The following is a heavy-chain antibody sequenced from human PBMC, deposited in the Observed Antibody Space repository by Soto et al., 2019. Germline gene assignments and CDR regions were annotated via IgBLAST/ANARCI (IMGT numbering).Heavy chain of an antibody. CDR3: ARRGLWFREFTDANDI. D-gene: IGHD3-10*01. CDR1: GGSITSSNYY. Sequence: QLQLQESGPGLVKPSDTLSLTCTVSGGSITSSNYYWGWIRQPPGKRLEWIGTMYHSGSPYYGPSLESRDTISVDASKNQIPLKLSSVLAADTDVNDCARRGLWFREFTDANDIWGQGTMVTVSS. J-gene: IGHJ3*02. V-gene: IGHV4-39*01. CDR2: MYHSGSP.